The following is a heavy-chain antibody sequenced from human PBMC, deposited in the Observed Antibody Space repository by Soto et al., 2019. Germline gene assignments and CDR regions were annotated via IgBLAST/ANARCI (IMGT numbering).Heavy chain of an antibody. V-gene: IGHV4-59*01. J-gene: IGHJ5*02. CDR3: ARLKFSSGEWFDP. D-gene: IGHD3-22*01. Sequence: PSETLSLTCTVSGGSISSYYWSWIRQPPGKGLEWIAYIYYSGSTNYNPSLKSRVTISVDTSKNQFSLKLSSVTAADTAVYYCARLKFSSGEWFDPWGQGTLVTVSS. CDR1: GGSISSYY. CDR2: IYYSGST.